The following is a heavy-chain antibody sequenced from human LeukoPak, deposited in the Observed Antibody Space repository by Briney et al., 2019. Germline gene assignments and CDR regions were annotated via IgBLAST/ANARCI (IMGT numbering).Heavy chain of an antibody. J-gene: IGHJ4*02. CDR3: ATIGSGYYIYFDY. CDR2: IYYSGST. Sequence: PSETLSLTCTVSGGSISSYYWSWIRQPPGKGLEWIGYIYYSGSTNYNPSLKSRVTISVDTSKNQFSLKLSPVTAADTAVYYCATIGSGYYIYFDYWGQGTLVTVSS. CDR1: GGSISSYY. V-gene: IGHV4-59*01. D-gene: IGHD3-22*01.